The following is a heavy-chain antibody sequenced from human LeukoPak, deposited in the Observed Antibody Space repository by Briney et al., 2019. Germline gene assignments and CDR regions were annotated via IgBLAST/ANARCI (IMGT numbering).Heavy chain of an antibody. CDR2: ISGSGGTT. Sequence: GGSLRLSSAPSLFSPITSATSCVRRAPEKGLEWVSAISGSGGTTYYADSVKGRFTISRDNSKNTLYLQMNSLRAEDTAVYYCARAYEIVVVITANFDYWGQGTLVTVSS. CDR1: LFSPITSA. V-gene: IGHV3-23*01. CDR3: ARAYEIVVVITANFDY. J-gene: IGHJ4*02. D-gene: IGHD3-22*01.